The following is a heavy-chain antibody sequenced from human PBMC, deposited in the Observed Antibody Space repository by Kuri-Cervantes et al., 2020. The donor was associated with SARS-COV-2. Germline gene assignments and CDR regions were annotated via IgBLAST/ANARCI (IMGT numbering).Heavy chain of an antibody. J-gene: IGHJ6*04. CDR2: IWYDGSNK. CDR3: ARAWGRFFWSGDGVAV. V-gene: IGHV3-33*01. D-gene: IGHD3-3*01. Sequence: GGSLRLSCAAPGFTFSSYGMHWVRQAPGKGLERVAVIWYDGSNKYYADSVKGRFTISRDNAKNSLYLQMNSLRAEDTAVYYCARAWGRFFWSGDGVAVWGKGTTVTVSS. CDR1: GFTFSSYG.